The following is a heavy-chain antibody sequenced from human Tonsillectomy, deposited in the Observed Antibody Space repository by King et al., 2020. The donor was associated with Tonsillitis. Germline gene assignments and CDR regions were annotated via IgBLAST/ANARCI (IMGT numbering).Heavy chain of an antibody. CDR1: GFTFSSYE. CDR3: ARWAARPFFDY. Sequence: QLVQSGGGLVHPGGSLRLSCAASGFTFSSYEMNWVRQAPGKGLEWGSYMSSSGSIIYYADSVKGRFTISRDNAKNSLYLQMNSLRAEDTAVYYCARWAARPFFDYWGKGTLVTVSS. J-gene: IGHJ4*02. V-gene: IGHV3-48*03. D-gene: IGHD6-6*01. CDR2: MSSSGSII.